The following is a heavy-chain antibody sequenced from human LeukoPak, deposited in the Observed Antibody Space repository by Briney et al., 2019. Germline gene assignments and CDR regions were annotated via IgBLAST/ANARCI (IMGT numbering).Heavy chain of an antibody. J-gene: IGHJ5*02. CDR2: IYTSGST. CDR3: ARDPNIAVAGTHWFDP. Sequence: SETLSLTCTVSGGSISSYYWSWIRQPAGKGLEWIGRIYTSGSTNYNPSLKSRVTMSVDTSKNQFSLKLSSVTAADTAVYYCARDPNIAVAGTHWFDPWGQGTLVTVSS. CDR1: GGSISSYY. V-gene: IGHV4-4*07. D-gene: IGHD6-19*01.